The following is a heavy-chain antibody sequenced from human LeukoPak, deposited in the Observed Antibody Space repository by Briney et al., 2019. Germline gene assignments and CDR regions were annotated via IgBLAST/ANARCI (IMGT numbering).Heavy chain of an antibody. CDR1: GFTFSSYE. CDR3: ARDAPSITMVRGGHFDY. D-gene: IGHD3-10*01. J-gene: IGHJ4*02. CDR2: ISSSSSYT. Sequence: NPGGSLRLSCSASGFTFSSYEMNWVRQAPGKGLEWVSYISSSSSYTNYADSVKGRFTISRDNAKNSLYLQMNSLRAEDTAVYYCARDAPSITMVRGGHFDYWGQGTLVTVSS. V-gene: IGHV3-21*05.